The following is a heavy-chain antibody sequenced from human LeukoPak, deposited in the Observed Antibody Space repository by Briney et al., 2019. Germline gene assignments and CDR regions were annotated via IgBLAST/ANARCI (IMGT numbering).Heavy chain of an antibody. CDR3: ARDEYSFYH. D-gene: IGHD2-15*01. CDR1: GFTFSSYV. V-gene: IGHV3-30-3*01. Sequence: PGGSLRLSCAASGFTFSSYVMHWVRQAPGKGLEWVAVISYDGSNKYYADSVKGRFTISRDNSKNTLYLQMNSLRAEDTAVYYCARDEYSFYHWGQGTLVTVSS. CDR2: ISYDGSNK. J-gene: IGHJ5*02.